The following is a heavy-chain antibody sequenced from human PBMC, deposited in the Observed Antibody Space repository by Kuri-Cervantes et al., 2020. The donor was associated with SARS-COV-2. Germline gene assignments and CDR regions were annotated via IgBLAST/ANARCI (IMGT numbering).Heavy chain of an antibody. D-gene: IGHD3-3*01. CDR2: ITWDGGST. J-gene: IGHJ4*02. CDR1: GFTLDDYG. CDR3: ARDLATPYYDFWGGYYETRGFDY. V-gene: IGHV3-43D*03. Sequence: GESLKISCAASGFTLDDYGMYWVRQAPGKGLEWVSCITWDGGSTFYADSVKGRFTISRDNSKNTLYLQMNSLRAEDTAVYYRARDLATPYYDFWGGYYETRGFDYRGQGTLVTVSS.